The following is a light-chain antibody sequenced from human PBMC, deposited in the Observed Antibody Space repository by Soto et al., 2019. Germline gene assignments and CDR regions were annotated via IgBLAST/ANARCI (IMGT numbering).Light chain of an antibody. J-gene: IGLJ2*01. CDR3: QSYDSSLSEGV. Sequence: QSVLTQPPSVSGAPGQRVTISCTGSSSNIGAGYHVQWYQQLPGTAPKLLIYGDSNRPSGVPDRFSASKSGTSASLAITGLQAEDEADYYCQSYDSSLSEGVFGGGTKVTVL. V-gene: IGLV1-40*01. CDR2: GDS. CDR1: SSNIGAGYH.